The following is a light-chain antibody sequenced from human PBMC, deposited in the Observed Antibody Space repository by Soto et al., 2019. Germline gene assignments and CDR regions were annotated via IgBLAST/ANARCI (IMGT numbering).Light chain of an antibody. CDR3: HQRSDWPLT. J-gene: IGKJ4*01. CDR1: QGISRK. V-gene: IGKV3-15*01. Sequence: IVMTQSPATLSVAPGERVTFSCRASQGISRKVAWYQHKPGQAPRLLISGASTGATGIPARFSGSGSGTEFTLTISSLQSEDCAIYYCHQRSDWPLTFGGGTKVDIK. CDR2: GAS.